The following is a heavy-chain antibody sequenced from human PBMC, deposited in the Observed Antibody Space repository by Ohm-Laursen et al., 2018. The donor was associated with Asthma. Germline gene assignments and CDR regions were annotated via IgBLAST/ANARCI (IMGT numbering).Heavy chain of an antibody. V-gene: IGHV3-30*03. CDR2: ISYEGSNK. CDR3: ARDNGRYCSSTSCGLYGMDV. J-gene: IGHJ6*02. D-gene: IGHD2-2*01. Sequence: SLRLSCTASGFTFSSYGMHWVRQAPGKGLEWVAVISYEGSNKYYADSVKGRFSISRDNSKNTLYLQMNSLRAEDTAVYYCARDNGRYCSSTSCGLYGMDVWGQGTTVTVSS. CDR1: GFTFSSYG.